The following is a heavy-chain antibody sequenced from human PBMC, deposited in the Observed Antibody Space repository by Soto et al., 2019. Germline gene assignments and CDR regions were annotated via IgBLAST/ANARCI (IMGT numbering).Heavy chain of an antibody. CDR1: GYTFTSSG. D-gene: IGHD3-22*01. CDR2: ISAHTGSS. Sequence: QAQLVQSGAEVKKPGASVKVSCKASGYTFTSSGMSWVRQAPGQGLEWMGWISAHTGSSEYAQRFQGRVSMTTDKSTGTAYMELRSLRSDDTAVYYCAGAFFYQGSDSRGYSFDAFDFWGPGTLVTVSS. CDR3: AGAFFYQGSDSRGYSFDAFDF. V-gene: IGHV1-18*01. J-gene: IGHJ3*01.